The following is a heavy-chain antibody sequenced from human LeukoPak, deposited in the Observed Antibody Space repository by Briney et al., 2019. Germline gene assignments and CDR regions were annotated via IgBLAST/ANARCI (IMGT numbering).Heavy chain of an antibody. J-gene: IGHJ4*02. Sequence: ASVKVSCKASGNTFTRYYMHWVRQAPGQGLEWMGIINPSGVSTIYAQNFQGRVTMTRDTSTSTVCMELSSLRSEDTAVYYCATDQDDYGLFDYWGQGTLVTVSS. D-gene: IGHD4-17*01. CDR3: ATDQDDYGLFDY. CDR1: GNTFTRYY. V-gene: IGHV1-46*01. CDR2: INPSGVST.